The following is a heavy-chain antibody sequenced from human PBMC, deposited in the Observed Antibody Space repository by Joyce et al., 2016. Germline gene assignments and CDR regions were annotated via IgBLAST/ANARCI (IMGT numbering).Heavy chain of an antibody. D-gene: IGHD3-22*01. CDR2: IGHDASHK. J-gene: IGHJ4*02. CDR1: GFNFSSYS. V-gene: IGHV3-33*01. Sequence: QVHLEESGGGVVRPGRSLILSCLASGFNFSSYSIHWVRQAPGKGLEWVVSIGHDASHKKYMASVKGRFTVSRDNSRDTAYLQMDSLRGDDTAFYYCARLYDSSALDHWGQGTLVTISS. CDR3: ARLYDSSALDH.